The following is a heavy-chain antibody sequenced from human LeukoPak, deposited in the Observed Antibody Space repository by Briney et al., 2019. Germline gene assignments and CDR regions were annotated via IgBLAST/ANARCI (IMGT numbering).Heavy chain of an antibody. CDR2: IYYSGST. V-gene: IGHV4-59*01. CDR1: GGSISSYY. J-gene: IGHJ3*02. D-gene: IGHD6-19*01. Sequence: PSETLSLTXTVSGGSISSYYWSWIRQPPGKGLEWIGYIYYSGSTNYNPSLKSRVTISVDTSKNQFSLKLSSVTAADTAVYYCARDSVAVEYIDAFDIWGQGTMVTVSS. CDR3: ARDSVAVEYIDAFDI.